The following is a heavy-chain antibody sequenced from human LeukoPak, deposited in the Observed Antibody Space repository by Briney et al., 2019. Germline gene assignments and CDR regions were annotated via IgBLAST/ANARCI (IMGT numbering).Heavy chain of an antibody. J-gene: IGHJ3*02. D-gene: IGHD6-19*01. CDR3: ARHQYISGWYDAFDI. CDR2: ISSDGSNK. CDR1: GFTFSSYA. Sequence: GGSLRLSCAASGFTFSSYAMNWVRQAPGKGLEWVAVISSDGSNKYHADFERGRITISRDNSKNTLYLQMNGLRAEDTAVYYCARHQYISGWYDAFDIWGQGTMVTVSS. V-gene: IGHV3-30*04.